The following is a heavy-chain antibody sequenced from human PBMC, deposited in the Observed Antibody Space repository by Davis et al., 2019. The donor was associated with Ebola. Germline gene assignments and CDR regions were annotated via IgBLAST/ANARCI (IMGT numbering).Heavy chain of an antibody. CDR1: GGSFSGYY. V-gene: IGHV4-34*01. CDR3: ARSYYYDSSGYLDY. J-gene: IGHJ4*02. CDR2: INHSGST. D-gene: IGHD3-22*01. Sequence: PSETLSLTCAVYGGSFSGYYWSWIRQPPGKGLEWIGEINHSGSTNYNPSLKSRVTIPVDTSKNQFSLKLSSVTAADTAVYYCARSYYYDSSGYLDYWGQGTLVTVSS.